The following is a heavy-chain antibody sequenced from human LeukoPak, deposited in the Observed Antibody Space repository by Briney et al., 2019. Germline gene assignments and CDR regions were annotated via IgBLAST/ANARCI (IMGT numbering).Heavy chain of an antibody. V-gene: IGHV3-30*18. CDR1: GFTFSSYG. CDR2: ISYEGSNK. CDR3: AKEGSKYSYGFNRYFDY. Sequence: PGRSLRLSCAASGFTFSSYGMHSVRQAPGKGLEWVAVISYEGSNKYYADSVKGRFTISRDNSKNTLYLQMNSLRAEDTAVYYCAKEGSKYSYGFNRYFDYWGQGTLVTVSS. D-gene: IGHD5-18*01. J-gene: IGHJ4*02.